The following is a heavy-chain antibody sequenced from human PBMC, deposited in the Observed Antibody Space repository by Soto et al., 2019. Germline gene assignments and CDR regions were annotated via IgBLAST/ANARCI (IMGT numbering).Heavy chain of an antibody. Sequence: VGSLRPSCAASGFPFSRHSRKWVRQAPGKGLEWVPYISSSSSIIYYAAVVKGRFIITRDNAKNSLYLQMNILRGEDTAVYYCAYSRGYWGQGTLVTVSS. CDR2: ISSSSSII. V-gene: IGHV3-48*01. CDR1: GFPFSRHS. CDR3: AYSRGY. J-gene: IGHJ4*02. D-gene: IGHD2-15*01.